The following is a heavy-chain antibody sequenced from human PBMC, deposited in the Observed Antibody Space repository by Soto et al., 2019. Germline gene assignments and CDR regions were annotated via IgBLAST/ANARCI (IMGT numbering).Heavy chain of an antibody. D-gene: IGHD2-21*02. CDR2: VSFDGKVT. V-gene: IGHV3-30*04. J-gene: IGHJ4*02. CDR1: GFTFNSLS. CDR3: AREPYGDSQYFDY. Sequence: QVQLVESGGGMAQAGTSLRLSCTGSGFTFNSLSLHWVRQGPDKGLEWVAVVSFDGKVTYYADSVKGRFTVSRDISKSTIYLQANSLRPEDTAVYYCAREPYGDSQYFDYWGQGTAVTVSS.